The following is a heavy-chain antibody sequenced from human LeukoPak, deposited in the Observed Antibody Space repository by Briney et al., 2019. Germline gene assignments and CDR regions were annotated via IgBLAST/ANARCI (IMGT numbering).Heavy chain of an antibody. CDR3: ARGIAVAGTIDY. D-gene: IGHD6-19*01. J-gene: IGHJ4*02. CDR2: IIPILGIA. Sequence: GGSLRLSCAASGFTFSSYAISWVRQAPGQGLEWMGRIIPILGIANYAQKFQGRVTITADKSTSTAYMELSSLRSEDTAVYYCARGIAVAGTIDYWGQGTLVTVSS. V-gene: IGHV1-69*04. CDR1: GFTFSSYA.